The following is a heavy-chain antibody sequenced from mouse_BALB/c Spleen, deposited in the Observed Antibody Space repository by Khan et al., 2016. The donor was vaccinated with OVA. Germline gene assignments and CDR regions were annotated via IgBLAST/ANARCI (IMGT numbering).Heavy chain of an antibody. V-gene: IGHV9-4*02. J-gene: IGHJ4*01. Sequence: QVQLKQSGPELKKPGETVRISCKASGYTFTTAGIQWVQKMPGKGLKWIGWINTHSGVPKYAEDFKGRFAFSLVISVNTAYLQIAIVKNEDTVTYFCARGGAAYYRIDGGSMEYWGQGTSVTVSS. CDR1: GYTFTTAG. CDR2: INTHSGVP. D-gene: IGHD2-14*01. CDR3: ARGGAAYYRIDGGSMEY.